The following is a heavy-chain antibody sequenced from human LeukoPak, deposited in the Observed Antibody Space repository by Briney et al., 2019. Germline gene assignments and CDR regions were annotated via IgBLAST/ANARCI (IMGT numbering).Heavy chain of an antibody. V-gene: IGHV3-43D*03. J-gene: IGHJ4*02. CDR2: ISWDGGST. D-gene: IGHD3-22*01. CDR1: GFTFDDYA. Sequence: GGSLRLSCAASGFTFDDYAMHWVRQAPGKGLEWVSLISWDGGSTYYADSVKGRFTISRDNSKNSLYLQMNSLRAEDTALYYCAKDMSYYDSSGLFDYWGQGTLVTVSS. CDR3: AKDMSYYDSSGLFDY.